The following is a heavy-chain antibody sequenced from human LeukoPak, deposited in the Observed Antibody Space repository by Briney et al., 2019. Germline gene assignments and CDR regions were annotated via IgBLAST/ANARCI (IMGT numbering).Heavy chain of an antibody. V-gene: IGHV1-18*04. CDR2: ISTYNGNT. Sequence: ASVKVSCKGSGYNFDRYGVSWVRQAPGQGLEWMGWISTYNGNTIYARKFEGRVTVTTDTSTNTVYMDLRSLRSDDTAVYYCARDLGHCRNIICSSSAYWGQGTLVTVSS. J-gene: IGHJ4*02. D-gene: IGHD2-2*01. CDR1: GYNFDRYG. CDR3: ARDLGHCRNIICSSSAY.